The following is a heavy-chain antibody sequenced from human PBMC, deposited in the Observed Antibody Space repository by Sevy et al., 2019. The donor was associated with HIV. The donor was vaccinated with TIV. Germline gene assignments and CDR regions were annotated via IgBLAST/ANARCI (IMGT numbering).Heavy chain of an antibody. CDR2: IKQDGSEK. D-gene: IGHD2-2*01. V-gene: IGHV3-7*04. CDR1: GFTFSSYW. J-gene: IGHJ3*02. CDR3: ARACSSTSFLDAFDI. Sequence: GGSLRLSCAASGFTFSSYWMSWVRQAPGKGLEWVANIKQDGSEKYYVDSVKGRFTISRDNAKNSLYLQMNSLRAEDTAVYYCARACSSTSFLDAFDIWGQGTMVIVSS.